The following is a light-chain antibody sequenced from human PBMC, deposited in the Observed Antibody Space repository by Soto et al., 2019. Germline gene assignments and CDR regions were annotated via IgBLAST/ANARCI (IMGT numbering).Light chain of an antibody. J-gene: IGKJ1*01. Sequence: EIVLTQSPGTLSLSPGERATLSCRASQSVSSSYLAWYQQRPGQAPRLLIYDASNRATGIPDRFSGSGSGTDFTLTISRLEPDDFAVYYCQHYGSSRTFGQGTKVDIK. CDR2: DAS. V-gene: IGKV3-20*01. CDR1: QSVSSSY. CDR3: QHYGSSRT.